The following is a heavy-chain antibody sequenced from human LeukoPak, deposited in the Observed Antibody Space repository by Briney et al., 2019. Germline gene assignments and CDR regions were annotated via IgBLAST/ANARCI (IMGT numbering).Heavy chain of an antibody. Sequence: PGGSLRLSCAASGSTLSGYDMHWVRQAPGKGLEWVSAIGIDGDTYYPGSVKGRFTISRENAKNSLYLQMNSLRAGDTAVYYCARTSLSGWYDSWGQGTLVTVSS. CDR3: ARTSLSGWYDS. J-gene: IGHJ5*01. CDR2: IGIDGDT. CDR1: GSTLSGYD. V-gene: IGHV3-13*01. D-gene: IGHD6-19*01.